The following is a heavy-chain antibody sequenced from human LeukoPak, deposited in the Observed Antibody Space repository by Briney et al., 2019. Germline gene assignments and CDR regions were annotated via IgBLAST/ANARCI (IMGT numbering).Heavy chain of an antibody. V-gene: IGHV3-48*01. CDR2: ITSKSGAT. CDR1: GFTFRSYY. D-gene: IGHD1-26*01. CDR3: ARDRGHNGSPFDY. J-gene: IGHJ4*02. Sequence: GGSLRLSCAASGFTFRSYYMNWVRQAPGKGPEWVSHITSKSGATYYVDSVKGRFTISRDNSKNTLYLQMNSLRAEDTAVYYCARDRGHNGSPFDYWGQGTLVTVSS.